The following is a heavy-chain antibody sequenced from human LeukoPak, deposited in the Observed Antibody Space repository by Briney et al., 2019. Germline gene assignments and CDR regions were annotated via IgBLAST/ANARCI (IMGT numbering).Heavy chain of an antibody. CDR1: GFTVSSNE. CDR2: ISGGST. J-gene: IGHJ6*02. V-gene: IGHV3-38-3*01. D-gene: IGHD3-10*01. CDR3: AGALGFGEFTPYYYYGMDV. Sequence: PGGSLRLSCAASGFTVSSNEMSWVRQAPGKGLEWVSSISGGSTYYADSRKGRFTISRDNSKNTLYLQMNSLRAEDTAVYYCAGALGFGEFTPYYYYGMDVWGQGTTVTVSS.